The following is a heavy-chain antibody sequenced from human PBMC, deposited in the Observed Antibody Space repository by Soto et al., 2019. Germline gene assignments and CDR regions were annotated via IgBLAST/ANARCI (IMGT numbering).Heavy chain of an antibody. CDR3: ARGKGLLGPTSRWFDP. CDR2: ISSSSSYI. CDR1: GFTFSSYS. V-gene: IGHV3-21*01. D-gene: IGHD2-2*01. J-gene: IGHJ5*02. Sequence: GGSLRLSCAASGFTFSSYSMNWVRQAPGKGLEWVSSISSSSSYIYYADSVKGRFTISRDNAKNSLYLQMNSLRAEDTAVYYCARGKGLLGPTSRWFDPWGQGTLVTVSS.